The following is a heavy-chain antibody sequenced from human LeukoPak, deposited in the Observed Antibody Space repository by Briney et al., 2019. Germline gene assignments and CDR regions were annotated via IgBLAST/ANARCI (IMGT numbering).Heavy chain of an antibody. V-gene: IGHV3-7*03. J-gene: IGHJ4*02. CDR3: ARRYFDC. CDR1: GFTFGDYA. CDR2: IKQDGSEK. Sequence: GGSLRLSCTASGFTFGDYAMSWFRQAPGKGLEWVANIKQDGSEKYYVDSVKGRFTISRDNAKNSLYLQMNSLRAEDSAVYYCARRYFDCWGQGTLVTVSS.